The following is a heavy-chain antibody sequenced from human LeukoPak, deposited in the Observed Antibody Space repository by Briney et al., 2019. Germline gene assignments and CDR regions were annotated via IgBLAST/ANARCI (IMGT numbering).Heavy chain of an antibody. CDR1: GYTLTELS. D-gene: IGHD2-2*01. CDR3: ARVIGLGYCSSTSCYPADYYFDY. J-gene: IGHJ4*02. Sequence: GASVKVSCKVSGYTLTELSMHWVRQAPGKGLEWMGGFDPEDGETIYAQKFQGRVTMTEDTSTDTAYMELSSLRSEDTAVYYCARVIGLGYCSSTSCYPADYYFDYWGQGTLVTVSS. CDR2: FDPEDGET. V-gene: IGHV1-24*01.